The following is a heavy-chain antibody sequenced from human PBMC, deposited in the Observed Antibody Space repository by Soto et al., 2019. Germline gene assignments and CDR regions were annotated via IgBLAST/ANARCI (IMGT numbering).Heavy chain of an antibody. CDR3: ARPPSVAAAGTINY. CDR1: GFIFDSDW. V-gene: IGHV3-74*01. Sequence: GGSLRLSCAASGFIFDSDWMHWVRQAPGQGLVWVSRINTDGSGTSYADSVKGRFTISRDNAKNTLYLQMNSLRAEDTAVYYCARPPSVAAAGTINYWGQGTLVTVSS. J-gene: IGHJ4*02. CDR2: INTDGSGT. D-gene: IGHD6-13*01.